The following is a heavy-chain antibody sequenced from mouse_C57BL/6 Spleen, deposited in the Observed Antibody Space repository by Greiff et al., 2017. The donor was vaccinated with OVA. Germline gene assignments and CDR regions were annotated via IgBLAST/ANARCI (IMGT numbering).Heavy chain of an antibody. Sequence: VQLHQSGPELVQPGASVKLSCKASGYTFTDYYMNWVKQSHGKSLEWIGDINPNNGGTSYNQKFKGKATLTVDKASSTAYMELHSLTSEDSAVDYCAYYYGSSYNSAMDYWGQGTSVTVSS. D-gene: IGHD1-1*01. CDR1: GYTFTDYY. CDR3: AYYYGSSYNSAMDY. V-gene: IGHV1-26*01. J-gene: IGHJ4*01. CDR2: INPNNGGT.